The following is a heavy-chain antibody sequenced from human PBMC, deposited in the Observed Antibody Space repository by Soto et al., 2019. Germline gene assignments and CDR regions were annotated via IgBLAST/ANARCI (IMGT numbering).Heavy chain of an antibody. D-gene: IGHD3-9*01. CDR2: IIPILGIA. V-gene: IGHV1-69*02. CDR3: ARANILTGYYNNWFDP. CDR1: GGTYSSNT. J-gene: IGHJ5*02. Sequence: TSVKVTCKDSGGTYSSNTSSWVRQAPGQGLEWMGRIIPILGIANYAQKFQGRVTITADKSTSTAYMELSSLRSEDTAVYYCARANILTGYYNNWFDPWGQGTLVTVSS.